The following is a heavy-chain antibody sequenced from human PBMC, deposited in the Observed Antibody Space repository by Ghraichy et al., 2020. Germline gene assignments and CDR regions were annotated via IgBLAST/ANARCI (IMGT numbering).Heavy chain of an antibody. V-gene: IGHV3-23*01. Sequence: LSLTCAASGFTFSSYAMSWVRQAPGKGLEWVSAISGSGGSTYYADSVKGRFTISRDNSKNTLYLQMNSLRAEDTAVYYCAKDFYGDYPYNWFDPWGQGTLVTVSS. J-gene: IGHJ5*02. CDR2: ISGSGGST. CDR1: GFTFSSYA. D-gene: IGHD4-17*01. CDR3: AKDFYGDYPYNWFDP.